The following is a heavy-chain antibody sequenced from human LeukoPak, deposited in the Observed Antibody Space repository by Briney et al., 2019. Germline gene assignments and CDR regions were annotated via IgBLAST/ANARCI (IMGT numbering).Heavy chain of an antibody. CDR1: GGTFSSYA. CDR2: IIPIFGTA. Sequence: GASVKISCKASGGTFSSYAISWVRQAPGQGLGWMGGIIPIFGTANYAQKFQGRVTITADESTSTAYMELSSLRSEDTAVYYCARANEYYYYGMDVWGQGTTVTVSS. D-gene: IGHD1-1*01. V-gene: IGHV1-69*13. J-gene: IGHJ6*02. CDR3: ARANEYYYYGMDV.